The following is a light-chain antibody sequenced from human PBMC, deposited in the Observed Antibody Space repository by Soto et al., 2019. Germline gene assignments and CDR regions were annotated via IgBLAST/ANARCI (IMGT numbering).Light chain of an antibody. J-gene: IGKJ4*01. Sequence: DVQLTQSPSSLSASVGDRVTITCRASQTISNYLNWYQQKPGKAPKLLIYAASSLQSGVSSRFSGGGYGTDFTLTISSLQPEDFATFYCQQGNSIPLTFGGGT. V-gene: IGKV1-39*01. CDR3: QQGNSIPLT. CDR1: QTISNY. CDR2: AAS.